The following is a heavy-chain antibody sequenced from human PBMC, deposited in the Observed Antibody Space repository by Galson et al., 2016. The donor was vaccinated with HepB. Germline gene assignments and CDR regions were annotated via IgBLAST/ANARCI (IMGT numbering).Heavy chain of an antibody. Sequence: SLRLSCAASGFNFISYGMHWVRQAPGKGLEWVAVTWFDGNYKDYAESVKGRITVSRDNTKKTLSLQLDSLRAEDTAVYHCARSREYFGSGSYLDYWGQGTLVIVSS. CDR2: TWFDGNYK. J-gene: IGHJ4*02. V-gene: IGHV3-33*01. CDR1: GFNFISYG. CDR3: ARSREYFGSGSYLDY. D-gene: IGHD3-10*01.